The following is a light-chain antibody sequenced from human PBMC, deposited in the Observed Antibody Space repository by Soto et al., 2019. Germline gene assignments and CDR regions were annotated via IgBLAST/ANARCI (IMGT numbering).Light chain of an antibody. CDR1: SSDVGGYNY. CDR2: DVS. CDR3: FSFTTTSTHV. Sequence: QSALTQPRSVSGSPGQSVTISCTGTSSDVGGYNYVSWYQQHPGKAPKLMICDVSKRPSGVPDRFSGSKSGNTASLTISGLQAEDEAEYFCFSFTTTSTHVFGTGTKATVL. J-gene: IGLJ1*01. V-gene: IGLV2-11*01.